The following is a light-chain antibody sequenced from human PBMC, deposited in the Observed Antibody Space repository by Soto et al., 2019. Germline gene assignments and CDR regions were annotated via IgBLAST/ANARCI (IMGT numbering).Light chain of an antibody. CDR2: YDS. CDR1: NIGSKS. Sequence: SYELTQPPSVSVAPGKTARITCGGNNIGSKSVHWYQQKPGQAPELVIYYDSDRTSGIPERFSDSNSGNTATLTISRVEAGDEADSYCQVWDSSSDHPVFGGGTKLTVL. V-gene: IGLV3-21*04. CDR3: QVWDSSSDHPV. J-gene: IGLJ2*01.